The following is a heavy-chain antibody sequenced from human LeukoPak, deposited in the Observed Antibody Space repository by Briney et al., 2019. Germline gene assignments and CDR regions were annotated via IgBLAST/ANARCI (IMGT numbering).Heavy chain of an antibody. CDR3: ARAGIHVGIVYYFDY. CDR1: GGSVSSGSYY. CDR2: IYYSGST. D-gene: IGHD5-12*01. Sequence: SETLSLTCTVSGGSVSSGSYYWTWIRQPPGKGLEWIGNIYYSGSTNYNPSLKSRVTISVDTAKNQFSLKLSSVTAADTALYYCARAGIHVGIVYYFDYWGQGTLVTVSS. V-gene: IGHV4-61*01. J-gene: IGHJ4*02.